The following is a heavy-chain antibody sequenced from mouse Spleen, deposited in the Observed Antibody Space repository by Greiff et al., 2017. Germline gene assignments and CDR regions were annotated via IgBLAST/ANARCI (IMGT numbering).Heavy chain of an antibody. CDR2: IRNKANNHAT. D-gene: IGHD4-1*01. CDR1: GFTFSDAW. CDR3: TRLGRGVYFDY. Sequence: VQLKESGGGLVQPGGSMKLSCAASGFTFSDAWMDWVRQSPEKGLEWVAEIRNKANNHATYYAESVKGRFTISRDDSKSSVYLQMNSLRAEDTGIYYCTRLGRGVYFDYWGQGTTLTVSS. V-gene: IGHV6-6*01. J-gene: IGHJ2*01.